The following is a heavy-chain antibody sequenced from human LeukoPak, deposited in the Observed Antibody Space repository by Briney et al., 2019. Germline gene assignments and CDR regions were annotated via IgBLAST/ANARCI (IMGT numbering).Heavy chain of an antibody. D-gene: IGHD6-6*01. CDR1: GGSISSYY. J-gene: IGHJ4*02. V-gene: IGHV4-59*01. CDR2: IYYSGST. CDR3: ARDGPYSSSSLFDY. Sequence: SETLSLTCTVSGGSISSYYWSWIRQPPGKGLEWIGYIYYSGSTNYNPSLKSRVTISVDTSKNQFSLKLSSVTAADTAVYYCARDGPYSSSSLFDYWGQGTLVTVSS.